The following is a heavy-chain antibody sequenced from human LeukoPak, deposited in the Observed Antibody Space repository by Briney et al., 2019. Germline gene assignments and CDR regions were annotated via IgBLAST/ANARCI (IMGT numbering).Heavy chain of an antibody. J-gene: IGHJ5*02. D-gene: IGHD2-15*01. V-gene: IGHV1-18*01. CDR1: GYTFTSYG. CDR3: ARDVYCSGGSCYPRSGWFDP. Sequence: GASVKVSCKAPGYTFTSYGISWVRQAPGQGLEWMGWISAYNGNTNYAQKLQGRVTMTTDTSTSTAYMELRSLRSDDTAVYYCARDVYCSGGSCYPRSGWFDPWGQGTLVTVSS. CDR2: ISAYNGNT.